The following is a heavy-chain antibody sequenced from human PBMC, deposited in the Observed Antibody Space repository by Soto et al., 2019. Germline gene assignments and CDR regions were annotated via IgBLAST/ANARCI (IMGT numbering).Heavy chain of an antibody. Sequence: QVQLVQSGAEVKKPGSSVKVSCKASGGTFSSYAISWVRQAPGQGLEWMGGIIPIFGTANYAQKFQGRVTITADEATSTAYMELGSLRSEDTAVYYCGRDRWGGNCSSTSCYPFDYWGQGTLVTVSS. D-gene: IGHD2-2*01. CDR1: GGTFSSYA. CDR3: GRDRWGGNCSSTSCYPFDY. CDR2: IIPIFGTA. V-gene: IGHV1-69*01. J-gene: IGHJ4*02.